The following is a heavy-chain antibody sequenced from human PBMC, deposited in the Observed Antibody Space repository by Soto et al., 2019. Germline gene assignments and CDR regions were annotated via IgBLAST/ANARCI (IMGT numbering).Heavy chain of an antibody. Sequence: PGGSLRLSCAASGFTFADYAMDWVRQVPGKGLGGVSGINWNSGSLGYGDSVKGRFAIYRDNAKNSLQLQMDSLSAEDTAYYYCVKDESINWYSGHFRHWGQGTLVTVSS. CDR3: VKDESINWYSGHFRH. V-gene: IGHV3-9*01. J-gene: IGHJ1*01. CDR1: GFTFADYA. D-gene: IGHD6-13*01. CDR2: INWNSGSL.